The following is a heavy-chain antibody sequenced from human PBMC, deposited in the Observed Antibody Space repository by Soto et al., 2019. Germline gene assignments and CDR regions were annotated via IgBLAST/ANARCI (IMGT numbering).Heavy chain of an antibody. J-gene: IGHJ4*02. CDR1: GYSFTSYW. CDR2: IDPSDSYT. Sequence: LGESLKISCKGSGYSFTSYWISWVRQMPGKGLEWMGRIDPSDSYTNYSPSFQGHVTISADKSISTAYLQWSSLKASDTAMYYCARHFRGVTWQQLVPTDYWGQGTLVTVSS. D-gene: IGHD6-13*01. V-gene: IGHV5-10-1*01. CDR3: ARHFRGVTWQQLVPTDY.